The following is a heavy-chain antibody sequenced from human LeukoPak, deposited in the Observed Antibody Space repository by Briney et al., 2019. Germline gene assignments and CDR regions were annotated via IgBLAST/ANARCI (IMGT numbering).Heavy chain of an antibody. J-gene: IGHJ4*02. Sequence: GGSLRLSCAASGFTFSRYAMSWVRQAPGKGLEWVSAISGSGGSTYYADSVKGRFTISRDNSKNTVYLQMSSLRAEDTAVYYCAKDMASRDDYSNLFDYWGQGTLVTVSS. CDR1: GFTFSRYA. D-gene: IGHD4-11*01. V-gene: IGHV3-23*01. CDR2: ISGSGGST. CDR3: AKDMASRDDYSNLFDY.